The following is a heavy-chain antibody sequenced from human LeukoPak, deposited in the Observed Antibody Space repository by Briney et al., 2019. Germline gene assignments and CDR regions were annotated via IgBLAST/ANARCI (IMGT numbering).Heavy chain of an antibody. D-gene: IGHD6-19*01. CDR3: ARGLRRYSSGWYKIDY. CDR2: INHSGST. V-gene: IGHV4-34*01. CDR1: GGSFSGYY. J-gene: IGHJ4*02. Sequence: SETLSLTCAVYGGSFSGYYWSWIRQPPGKGLEWIGEINHSGSTNYNPSLKSRVTISVDTSKNQFSLKLSSVTAADMAVYYCARGLRRYSSGWYKIDYWGQGTLVTVSS.